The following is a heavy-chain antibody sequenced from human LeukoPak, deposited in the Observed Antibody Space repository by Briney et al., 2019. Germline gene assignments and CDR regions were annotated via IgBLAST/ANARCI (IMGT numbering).Heavy chain of an antibody. D-gene: IGHD5-24*01. V-gene: IGHV3-48*01. Sequence: GGSLRLSCAASGFTFSDYSMNWVRQAPGKGLEWIPYIGIDSGNTNYADSVKGRFTISGHKAKNSLYLQMNSLRVEDTAVYYCARDYKYAFDNWGQGTLVTVSS. CDR3: ARDYKYAFDN. CDR2: IGIDSGNT. CDR1: GFTFSDYS. J-gene: IGHJ4*02.